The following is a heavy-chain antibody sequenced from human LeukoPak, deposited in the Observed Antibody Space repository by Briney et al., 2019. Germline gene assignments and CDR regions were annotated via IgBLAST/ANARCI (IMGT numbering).Heavy chain of an antibody. CDR3: ARGDFDY. CDR1: RFTFSNYW. Sequence: PGGSLRLSCVVSRFTFSNYWMLWVRQAPGKGLEWVATIKPDGSGKYYVDSVKGRFTISRDNADNSLYLQMDSLRAEDTAVYYCARGDFDYWGQGTLVTVSS. V-gene: IGHV3-7*03. CDR2: IKPDGSGK. J-gene: IGHJ4*02.